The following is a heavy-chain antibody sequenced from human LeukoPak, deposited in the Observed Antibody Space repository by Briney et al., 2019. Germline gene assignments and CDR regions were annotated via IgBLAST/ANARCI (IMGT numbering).Heavy chain of an antibody. CDR2: ISSSSSTI. V-gene: IGHV3-48*01. CDR1: GFTFSNAW. Sequence: GGSLRLSCAASGFTFSNAWMSWVRQAPGKGLEWVSYISSSSSTIYYADSVKGRFTISRDNAKNSLYLQMNSLRAEDTAVYYCARGESIVGATVDYWGQGTLVTVSS. D-gene: IGHD1-26*01. J-gene: IGHJ4*02. CDR3: ARGESIVGATVDY.